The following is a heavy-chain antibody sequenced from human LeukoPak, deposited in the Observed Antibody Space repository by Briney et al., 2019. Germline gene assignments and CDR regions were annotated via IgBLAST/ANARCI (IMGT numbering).Heavy chain of an antibody. CDR2: ISGSGGST. V-gene: IGHV3-23*01. CDR3: AKDLTMGSSSPSYFDY. J-gene: IGHJ4*02. CDR1: GFTFSSYA. Sequence: GGSLRLSCAASGFTFSSYAMSWVRQAPGKGLEWVSAISGSGGSTYYADSVKGRFTISRDNSKNTLYLQMNSLRAEDTAVYYCAKDLTMGSSSPSYFDYWGQGTLVTVSS. D-gene: IGHD4/OR15-4a*01.